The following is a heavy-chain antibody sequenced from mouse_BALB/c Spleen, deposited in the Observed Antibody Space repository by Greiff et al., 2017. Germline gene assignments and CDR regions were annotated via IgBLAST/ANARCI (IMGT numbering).Heavy chain of an antibody. CDR2: ILPGSGST. CDR1: GYTFSSYW. Sequence: VKLQESGAELMKPGASVKISCKATGYTFSSYWIEWVKQRPGHGLEWIGEILPGSGSTNYNEKFKGKATFTADTSSNTAYMQLSSLTSEDSAVYYCARLRWSLYYFDYWGQGTTLTVSA. D-gene: IGHD1-3*01. CDR3: ARLRWSLYYFDY. V-gene: IGHV1-9*01. J-gene: IGHJ2*01.